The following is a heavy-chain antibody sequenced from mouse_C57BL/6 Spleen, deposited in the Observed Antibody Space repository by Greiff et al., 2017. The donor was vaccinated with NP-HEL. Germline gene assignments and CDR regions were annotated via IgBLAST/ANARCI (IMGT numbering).Heavy chain of an antibody. D-gene: IGHD1-1*01. CDR3: ARRGYGSSYDWYFDV. Sequence: EVKVVESGGGLVQPGESLKLSCESNEYEFPSHDMSWVRKTPEKRLELVAAINSDGGSTYYPDTMERRFIISRDNTKKTLYLQMSSLRSEDTALYYCARRGYGSSYDWYFDVWGTGTTVTVSS. CDR1: EYEFPSHD. CDR2: INSDGGST. V-gene: IGHV5-2*01. J-gene: IGHJ1*03.